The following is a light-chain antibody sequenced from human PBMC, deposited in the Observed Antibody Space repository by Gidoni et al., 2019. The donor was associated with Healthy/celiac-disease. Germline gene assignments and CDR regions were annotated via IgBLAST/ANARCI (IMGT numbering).Light chain of an antibody. V-gene: IGKV3-20*01. Sequence: DIVLTLSPGPMALSPGERATLSCRGSQSCSSSCLAWYQQKPGQAPRLLIYGASSRATGIPDRFSGSGSGTDFTLTISRLEPEDFAVYYCQQYGSSSWTFGQGTKVEIK. CDR2: GAS. CDR1: QSCSSSC. J-gene: IGKJ1*01. CDR3: QQYGSSSWT.